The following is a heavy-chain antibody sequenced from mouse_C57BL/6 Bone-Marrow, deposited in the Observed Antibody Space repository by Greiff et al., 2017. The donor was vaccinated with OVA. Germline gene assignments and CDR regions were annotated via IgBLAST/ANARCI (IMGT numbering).Heavy chain of an antibody. CDR1: GYTFTSYW. D-gene: IGHD2-4*01. Sequence: QVQLQQPGAELVKPGASVKLSCKASGYTFTSYWMQWVKQRPGQGLEWIGEIDPSDSYTNYNQKFKGKATLTVDTSSSTAYMQLSSLTSEDSAVYYCAIEDDYDGYWYFDVWGTGTTVTVSS. V-gene: IGHV1-50*01. CDR3: AIEDDYDGYWYFDV. CDR2: IDPSDSYT. J-gene: IGHJ1*03.